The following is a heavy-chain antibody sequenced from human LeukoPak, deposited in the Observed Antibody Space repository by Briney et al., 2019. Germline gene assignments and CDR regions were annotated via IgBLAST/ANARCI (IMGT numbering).Heavy chain of an antibody. D-gene: IGHD1-26*01. CDR1: GGSFSGYF. CDR3: AREALGSYFDY. V-gene: IGHV4-34*01. CDR2: INHSGST. Sequence: SETLSLTCAVYGGSFSGYFWSWIRQPPGKGLEWIGEINHSGSTNYNPSLKSRVTISVDTSKNQFSLKLSSVTAADTAVYYCAREALGSYFDYWGQGTLVTVSS. J-gene: IGHJ4*02.